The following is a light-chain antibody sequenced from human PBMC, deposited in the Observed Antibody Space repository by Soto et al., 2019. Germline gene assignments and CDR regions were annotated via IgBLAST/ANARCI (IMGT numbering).Light chain of an antibody. CDR3: QQYGSSPGT. J-gene: IGKJ2*01. Sequence: EIVLTQSPGTLSLSPGERATLSCRASQSVSSSYLAWYQQKPGQAPRLLIYGASGRATGIPDRFSGSGSGTDFTLTIITLEPEDSAVYYCQQYGSSPGTFGQGTKLEIK. V-gene: IGKV3-20*01. CDR1: QSVSSSY. CDR2: GAS.